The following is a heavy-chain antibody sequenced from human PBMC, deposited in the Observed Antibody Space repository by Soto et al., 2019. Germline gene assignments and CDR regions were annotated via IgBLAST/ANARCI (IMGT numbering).Heavy chain of an antibody. CDR2: IIPMLGIA. CDR3: ARDGDYYDSSGFQRDYHYCGMDV. V-gene: IGHV1-69*01. D-gene: IGHD3-22*01. J-gene: IGHJ6*02. CDR1: GGSFSDYA. Sequence: QVQLVQSGAEVKKPGSSVKVSCQASGGSFSDYAISWVRQAPGQGLEWMGGIIPMLGIADNAQKFQGRVIITADEYSSTVDTELSGLSSEATAVYYCARDGDYYDSSGFQRDYHYCGMDVWGQGTTVTVAS.